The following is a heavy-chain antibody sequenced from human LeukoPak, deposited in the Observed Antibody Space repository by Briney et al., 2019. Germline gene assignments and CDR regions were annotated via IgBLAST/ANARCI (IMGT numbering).Heavy chain of an antibody. V-gene: IGHV3-53*01. D-gene: IGHD2/OR15-2a*01. CDR2: IYSGGST. Sequence: GGSLRLSCAASGFTVSSSYMSWVRQAPGKGLEWVSVIYSGGSTYYADSVKGRFTISRDNSKNTLYLQMNSLRAEDTAVYYCARDILSQGPDAFDIWGQGTMVTVSS. CDR3: ARDILSQGPDAFDI. CDR1: GFTVSSSY. J-gene: IGHJ3*02.